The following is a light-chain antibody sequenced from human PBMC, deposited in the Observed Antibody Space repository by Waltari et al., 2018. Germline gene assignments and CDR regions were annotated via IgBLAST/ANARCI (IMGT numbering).Light chain of an antibody. CDR2: DAS. V-gene: IGKV3-11*01. CDR3: QQRSNWPPLT. J-gene: IGKJ4*01. CDR1: QSVSSY. Sequence: ESVLTQSPATLSFAPGERATLSCRASQSVSSYLAWYQQKPGQPPRLLIYDASNRATGIPARFSGSGSGTDFTLTISSLEPEDFAVYYCQQRSNWPPLTFGGGTKVEIK.